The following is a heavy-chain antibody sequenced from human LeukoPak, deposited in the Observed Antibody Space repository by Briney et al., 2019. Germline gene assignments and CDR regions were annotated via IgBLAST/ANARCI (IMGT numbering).Heavy chain of an antibody. CDR1: GGSISSYY. CDR2: IYYSGST. D-gene: IGHD6-25*01. CDR3: ARTNVAAGGSSWFDP. V-gene: IGHV4-59*01. Sequence: SSETLSLTCTVSGGSISSYYWSWIRQPPGKGLEWIGYIYYSGSTNYNPSLKSRVTISVDTSKNQFSLKLSSVTAADTAVYYCARTNVAAGGSSWFDPWGRGTLVTISS. J-gene: IGHJ5*02.